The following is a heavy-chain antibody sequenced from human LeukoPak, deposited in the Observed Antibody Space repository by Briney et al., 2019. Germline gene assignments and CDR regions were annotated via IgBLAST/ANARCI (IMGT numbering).Heavy chain of an antibody. CDR3: ARGRIVEERVFVVVPAAALFDY. CDR2: IYHSGST. V-gene: IGHV4-38-2*02. Sequence: SETLSLTCTVSAYSISSGYYWGWIRQPPGKGLEWIASIYHSGSTYYNPSLKSRVTISVDTSKNQFSLKLSSVTAADTAVYYCARGRIVEERVFVVVPAAALFDYWGQGTLVTVSS. J-gene: IGHJ4*02. D-gene: IGHD2-2*01. CDR1: AYSISSGYY.